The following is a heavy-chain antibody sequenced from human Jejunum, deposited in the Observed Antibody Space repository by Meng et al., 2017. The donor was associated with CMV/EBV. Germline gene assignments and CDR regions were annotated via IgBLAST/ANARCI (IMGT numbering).Heavy chain of an antibody. J-gene: IGHJ3*02. V-gene: IGHV3-7*01. D-gene: IGHD3-3*01. CDR3: ARPFGVASAGAFDI. Sequence: GFTFSSHWMGWVRQAPGKGPEWVANIKQEGHEKVYVDSLKGRFTISRDNAENSMYLQMNGLRGDDTAVYYCARPFGVASAGAFDIWGQGTMVTVSS. CDR2: IKQEGHEK. CDR1: GFTFSSHW.